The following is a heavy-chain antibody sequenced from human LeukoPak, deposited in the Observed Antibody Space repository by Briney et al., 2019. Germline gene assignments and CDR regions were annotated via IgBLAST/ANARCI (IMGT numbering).Heavy chain of an antibody. CDR1: GFTFSSYG. V-gene: IGHV3-30*02. CDR2: IRYDGSNK. Sequence: PGGSLRLSCEASGFTFSSYGMHWVRQAPGKGLEWVAFIRYDGSNKYYADSVRGRFTISRDNSRNALYLQLSRLRVDDTAFYYCPKPLLTPGNWGPGTLVTVSS. D-gene: IGHD4-23*01. CDR3: PKPLLTPGN. J-gene: IGHJ4*02.